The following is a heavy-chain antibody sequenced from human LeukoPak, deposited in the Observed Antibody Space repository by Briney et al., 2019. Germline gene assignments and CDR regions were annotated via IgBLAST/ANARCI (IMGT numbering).Heavy chain of an antibody. V-gene: IGHV3-23*01. CDR1: GFTSSGYA. CDR2: ISGSGGST. Sequence: PGGSLRLSCAASGFTSSGYAMSWVRQAPGKGLEWVSVISGSGGSTYYADSVKGRFTISRDNSKSTLYLQMNSLRAEDTAVYYCAKGRELFRRDTYFNFWGQGTLVTVSS. D-gene: IGHD3-10*01. CDR3: AKGRELFRRDTYFNF. J-gene: IGHJ4*02.